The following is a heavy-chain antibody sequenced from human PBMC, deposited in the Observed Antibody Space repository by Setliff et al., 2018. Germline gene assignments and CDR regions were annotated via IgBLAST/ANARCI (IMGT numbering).Heavy chain of an antibody. CDR1: GYTFTKYG. J-gene: IGHJ6*02. CDR2: INTYNGDT. Sequence: ASVKVSCKASGYTFTKYGITWVRQAPGQGLEWMGYINTYNGDTYYAQKLQGRVTMTTDTSTSTAYMDLRSLRSDDTAVYYCARDSVTLGQLERRGGWHYYGMDVWGQGSRVTVSS. CDR3: ARDSVTLGQLERRGGWHYYGMDV. V-gene: IGHV1-18*01. D-gene: IGHD1-1*01.